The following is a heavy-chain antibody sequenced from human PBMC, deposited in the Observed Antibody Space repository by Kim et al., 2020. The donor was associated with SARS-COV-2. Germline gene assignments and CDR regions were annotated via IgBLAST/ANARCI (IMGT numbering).Heavy chain of an antibody. Sequence: SETLSLTCTVSGASIHTTSYYWGWIRQPPGKGLEWIGNIYYSGNTYYNPSLKSRVTISIDTSKNHFSLNLSSVTAADTAVYYCVRRKGNGDQLDYWGQGILVTVSS. CDR2: IYYSGNT. D-gene: IGHD4-17*01. CDR3: VRRKGNGDQLDY. CDR1: GASIHTTSYY. J-gene: IGHJ4*02. V-gene: IGHV4-39*02.